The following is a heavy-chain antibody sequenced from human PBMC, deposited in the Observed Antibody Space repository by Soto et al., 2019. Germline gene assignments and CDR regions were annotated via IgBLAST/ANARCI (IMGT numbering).Heavy chain of an antibody. V-gene: IGHV4-59*01. CDR2: IYYSGST. J-gene: IGHJ6*03. CDR3: ARDNRTYYYYYMDV. D-gene: IGHD1-7*01. CDR1: GGSISSYY. Sequence: SSETLSLTCTVSGGSISSYYWSWIRQPPGKGLEWIGYIYYSGSTNYNPSLKSRVTISVDTSKNQFSLKLSSVTAADTAVYYCARDNRTYYYYYMDVWGKGTTVTVPS.